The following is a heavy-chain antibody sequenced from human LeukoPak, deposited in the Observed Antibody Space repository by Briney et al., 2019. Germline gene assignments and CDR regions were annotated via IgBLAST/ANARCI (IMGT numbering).Heavy chain of an antibody. D-gene: IGHD2-15*01. CDR1: NGSFSSGGYD. CDR3: ARGIGALHYFDY. V-gene: IGHV4-31*03. CDR2: VFYRGST. J-gene: IGHJ4*02. Sequence: PSETLSLTCTVSNGSFSSGGYDWSWIRQHPGKGLEWIGYVFYRGSTYYNPSLKSRVTTSVDTSKNQFSLKLSSVTAADTAVYYCARGIGALHYFDYWGQGTLVTVSS.